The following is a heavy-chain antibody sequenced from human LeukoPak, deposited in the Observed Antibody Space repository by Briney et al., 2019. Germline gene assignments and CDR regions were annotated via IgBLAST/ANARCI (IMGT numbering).Heavy chain of an antibody. J-gene: IGHJ4*02. CDR2: IWYDGSNK. CDR3: AREGPRGNSQFDY. CDR1: GFTFSNYG. Sequence: PVGSLRLSCAASGFTFSNYGMHWVRQAPGKGLEWVALIWYDGSNKYYTDSVKGRLTISRDNSKDTLFLQMNSLRAEDTAVYYCAREGPRGNSQFDYWGQGTLVTVSS. D-gene: IGHD2/OR15-2a*01. V-gene: IGHV3-33*01.